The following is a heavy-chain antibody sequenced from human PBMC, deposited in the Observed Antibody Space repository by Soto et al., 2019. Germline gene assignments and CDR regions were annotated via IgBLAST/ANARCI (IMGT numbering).Heavy chain of an antibody. D-gene: IGHD2-8*01. CDR2: VYSTGST. CDR1: GDSITTNGYY. CDR3: ARSHYTYGLLIDY. J-gene: IGHJ4*02. Sequence: PSETLSLTCSVSGDSITTNGYYWGWIRQPPGKGLQWIGNVYSTGSTFSHPSLTSRVFISVDTSKNKFSLRLTSVTAADTAVYYCARSHYTYGLLIDYWGPGIMVIVSS. V-gene: IGHV4-39*01.